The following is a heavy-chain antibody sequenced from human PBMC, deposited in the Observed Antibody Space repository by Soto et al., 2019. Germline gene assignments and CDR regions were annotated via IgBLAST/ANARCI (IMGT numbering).Heavy chain of an antibody. V-gene: IGHV1-46*01. Sequence: GASVKVSCKASGGTFSSYAISWVRQAPGQGLEWMGIINPRGISTDYAQKFQGRVTMTRDTSTSTVYMELSSLRSEDTAVYYCARDYCTNGVCYTRAFDIWGQGTMVTVSS. CDR2: INPRGIST. J-gene: IGHJ3*02. D-gene: IGHD2-8*01. CDR3: ARDYCTNGVCYTRAFDI. CDR1: GGTFSSYA.